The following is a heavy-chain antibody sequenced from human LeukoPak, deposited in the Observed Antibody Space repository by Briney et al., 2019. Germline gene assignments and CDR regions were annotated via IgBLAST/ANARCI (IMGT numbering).Heavy chain of an antibody. D-gene: IGHD6-13*01. Sequence: ASVKVSCKASGYTXSDYYLHWVRQAPGQGLEWMGWINPNSGGTNFAQKFRGRVTMTRDTSITTAYMELTRLKSDDTAVYYCARGGVRTAASSLGYWGQGTVVTVSS. J-gene: IGHJ4*01. CDR1: GYTXSDYY. V-gene: IGHV1-2*02. CDR3: ARGGVRTAASSLGY. CDR2: INPNSGGT.